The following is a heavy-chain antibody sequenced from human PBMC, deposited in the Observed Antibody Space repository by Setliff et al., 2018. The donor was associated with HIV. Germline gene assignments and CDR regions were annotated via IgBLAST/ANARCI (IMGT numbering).Heavy chain of an antibody. V-gene: IGHV3-30-3*01. CDR1: GFTFSTYA. CDR3: AKESDNTSGHPDY. Sequence: PGGSLRLSCAASGFTFSTYAIHWVRQAPGKGLEWVAIISYYGDSVKGRFTISRDNSKNTLYLQMNSLRTEDTAVYYCAKESDNTSGHPDYWGQGTLVTVSS. CDR2: ISYYG. J-gene: IGHJ4*02. D-gene: IGHD6-19*01.